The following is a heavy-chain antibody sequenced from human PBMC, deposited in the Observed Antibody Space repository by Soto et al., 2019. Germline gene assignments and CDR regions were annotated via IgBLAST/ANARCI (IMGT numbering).Heavy chain of an antibody. CDR2: ISSSSSTI. CDR3: ARDMSGSYYHRMDV. CDR1: GFTFSSYS. Sequence: PGGSLRLSCAASGFTFSSYSMNWVRQAPGKGLEWVSYISSSSSTIYYADSVKGRFTISRDNAKNSLYLQMNSLRDEDTAVYYCARDMSGSYYHRMDVWGPGTTITVSS. J-gene: IGHJ6*01. D-gene: IGHD1-26*01. V-gene: IGHV3-48*02.